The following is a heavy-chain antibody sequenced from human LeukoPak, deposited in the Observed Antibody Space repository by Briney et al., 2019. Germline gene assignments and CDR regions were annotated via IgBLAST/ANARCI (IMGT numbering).Heavy chain of an antibody. V-gene: IGHV4-59*12. J-gene: IGHJ4*02. CDR1: GVSISSCY. D-gene: IGHD4-11*01. Sequence: PSETLSLTCIVSGVSISSCYWSWIRQPPGKGLEWIGYIYYSGSTNYNPSLKSRVTISVDTSKNQFSLKLSSVTAADTAVYYCARGFRGTTVTTPFDYWGQGTLVTVSS. CDR3: ARGFRGTTVTTPFDY. CDR2: IYYSGST.